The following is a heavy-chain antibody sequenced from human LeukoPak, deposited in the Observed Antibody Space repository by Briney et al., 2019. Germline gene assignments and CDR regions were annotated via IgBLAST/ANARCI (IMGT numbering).Heavy chain of an antibody. CDR2: INHSGST. V-gene: IGHV4-34*01. D-gene: IGHD1-1*01. CDR1: GGSFSGYY. Sequence: SETLSLTCAVYGGSFSGYYWSWIRQPPGKGLEWIGEINHSGSTNYNPSLKSRVTISVDTSKNQFSLKLSSVTAADTAVYYCARLANWNDGAFDIWGQGTMVTVSS. CDR3: ARLANWNDGAFDI. J-gene: IGHJ3*02.